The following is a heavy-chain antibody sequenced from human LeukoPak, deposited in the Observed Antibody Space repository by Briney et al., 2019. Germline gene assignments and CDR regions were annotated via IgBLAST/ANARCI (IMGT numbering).Heavy chain of an antibody. CDR1: GGTFSSYA. CDR3: NYYCDSSGYYDY. V-gene: IGHV1-69*13. D-gene: IGHD3-22*01. CDR2: IIPIFGTA. Sequence: GASVKVSCKASGGTFSSYAISWVRQAPGQGLEWMGGIIPIFGTANYAQKFQGRVTITADESTSTAYMELSSLRSEDTAVYYCNYYCDSSGYYDYWGQGTLVTVSS. J-gene: IGHJ4*02.